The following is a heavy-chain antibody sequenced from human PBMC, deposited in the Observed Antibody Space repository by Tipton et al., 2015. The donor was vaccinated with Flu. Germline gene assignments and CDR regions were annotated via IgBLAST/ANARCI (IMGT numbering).Heavy chain of an antibody. J-gene: IGHJ5*02. V-gene: IGHV4-61*01. CDR2: IYYSGST. CDR3: ARDPGSPVGENWFDP. D-gene: IGHD3-16*01. Sequence: TLSLTCTVSGGSVSSGSYYWSWIRQPPGKGLEWIGYIYYSGSTNYNPSLKSRVTISVDTSKNQFSLKLSSVAGADTAVYYCARDPGSPVGENWFDPWGQGTLVTVSS. CDR1: GGSVSSGSYY.